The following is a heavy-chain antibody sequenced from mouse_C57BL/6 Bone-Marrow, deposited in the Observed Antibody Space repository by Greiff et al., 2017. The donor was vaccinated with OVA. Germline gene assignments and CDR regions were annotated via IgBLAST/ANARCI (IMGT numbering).Heavy chain of an antibody. J-gene: IGHJ4*01. D-gene: IGHD2-3*01. CDR2: IYPGGGYT. V-gene: IGHV1-63*01. Sequence: QVQLQQSGAELVRPGTSVKMSCKASGYTFTNYWIGWAKQRPGHGLEWIGDIYPGGGYTKYNEKFKGKATLTADKSSSTAYMQFSSLTSEDSAIYYCARLDGYSAMDYWGQGTSVTVSS. CDR1: GYTFTNYW. CDR3: ARLDGYSAMDY.